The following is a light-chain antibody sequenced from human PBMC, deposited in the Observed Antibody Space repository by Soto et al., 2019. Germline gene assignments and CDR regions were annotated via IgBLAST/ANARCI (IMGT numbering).Light chain of an antibody. CDR3: QQYGGSPRT. CDR2: NGS. CDR1: QSISRNY. V-gene: IGKV3-20*01. J-gene: IGKJ1*01. Sequence: IVLTQSPGTLSLSPGERVTLSCRASQSISRNYLAWYQQKPGLAPRLIMYNGSRRAAGTPDRFSGSGSGTDFSLTISRLEPEDFAVYYCQQYGGSPRTFGQGTKVEIK.